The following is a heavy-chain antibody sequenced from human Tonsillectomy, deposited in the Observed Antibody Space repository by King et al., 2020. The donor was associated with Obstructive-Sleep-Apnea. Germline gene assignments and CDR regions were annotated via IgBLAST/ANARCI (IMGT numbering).Heavy chain of an antibody. Sequence: QLQESGPGLVKPSETLSLTCTFSGGSISSYYWSCIRQPPGKGLEWIGYIYYSGSTNTHASLKRPVTISVDTSKNQFSLKLGPVTAADTAVYFCARHSSGWWEGFDYWGQGTLVTVSS. CDR3: ARHSSGWWEGFDY. J-gene: IGHJ4*02. D-gene: IGHD6-19*01. CDR2: IYYSGST. V-gene: IGHV4-59*08. CDR1: GGSISSYY.